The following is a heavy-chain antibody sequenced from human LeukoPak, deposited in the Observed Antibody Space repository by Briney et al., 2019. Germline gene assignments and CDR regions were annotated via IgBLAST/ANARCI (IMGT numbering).Heavy chain of an antibody. Sequence: PGGSLRLSCVASGSTFSSYTMNWVRQPPGKGVEWVSNIGTSSTTIYYADSVKGRFTISRDNAKNSLYLQMNSLRADDTAVYYCARFAAGGSYYYYMDVWGKGTTVTVSS. D-gene: IGHD6-25*01. J-gene: IGHJ6*03. V-gene: IGHV3-48*01. CDR3: ARFAAGGSYYYYMDV. CDR1: GSTFSSYT. CDR2: IGTSSTTI.